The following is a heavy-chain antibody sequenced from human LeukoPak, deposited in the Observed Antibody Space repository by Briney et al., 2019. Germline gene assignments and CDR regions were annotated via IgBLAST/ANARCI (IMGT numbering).Heavy chain of an antibody. Sequence: GGSLRLSCAASGFTFSSYSMNWVRQAPGKGLEWVSYISSSSSTIYYADSVKGRFTISRDNAKNSLYLQMNSLRAEDTAVYYCARDIRVRPPDYWGQGTLVTVSS. CDR1: GFTFSSYS. V-gene: IGHV3-48*01. D-gene: IGHD2-2*02. CDR2: ISSSSSTI. J-gene: IGHJ4*02. CDR3: ARDIRVRPPDY.